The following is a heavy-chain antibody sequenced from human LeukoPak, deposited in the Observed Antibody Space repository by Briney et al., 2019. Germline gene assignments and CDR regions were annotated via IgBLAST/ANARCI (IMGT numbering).Heavy chain of an antibody. CDR3: ARDRLYSAFDI. Sequence: GGSLRLSCAASGLTFSRSWIGWVRQAPGKGPEWVASTNEDGSEKYYVDSVRGRFTISRDNAKNSLYLQMYSLRAEDTAVYYCARDRLYSAFDIWGQGTMVTVSS. D-gene: IGHD2-15*01. CDR2: TNEDGSEK. CDR1: GLTFSRSW. V-gene: IGHV3-7*04. J-gene: IGHJ3*02.